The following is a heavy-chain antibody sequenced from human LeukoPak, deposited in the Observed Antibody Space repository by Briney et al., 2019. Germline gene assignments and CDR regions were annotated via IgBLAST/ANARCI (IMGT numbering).Heavy chain of an antibody. Sequence: SETLSLTCTVSGGSISSYYWSWIRQPPGKGLEWVGYIHDSGSTSYNPSLKSRITMSIDTSKNQFSLKLSSVTAADTAMYYCARRLRGAGSGFDIWGQGTMVTVSS. CDR1: GGSISSYY. D-gene: IGHD2-15*01. CDR2: IHDSGST. J-gene: IGHJ3*02. CDR3: ARRLRGAGSGFDI. V-gene: IGHV4-59*08.